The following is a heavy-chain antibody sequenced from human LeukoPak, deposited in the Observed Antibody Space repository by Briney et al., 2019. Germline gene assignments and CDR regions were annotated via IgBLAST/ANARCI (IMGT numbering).Heavy chain of an antibody. CDR3: AKSPWNGKFRAYFDY. J-gene: IGHJ4*02. V-gene: IGHV3-30*02. D-gene: IGHD1-1*01. Sequence: GGSLRLSCVVSGFTFTSYGVHWVRQAPGKGLEWVAFIRHDGSYKDYADSVKGRFTISRDNSKNTLYLQMNSPRAEDTAVYYCAKSPWNGKFRAYFDYWGQGTLVTVSS. CDR2: IRHDGSYK. CDR1: GFTFTSYG.